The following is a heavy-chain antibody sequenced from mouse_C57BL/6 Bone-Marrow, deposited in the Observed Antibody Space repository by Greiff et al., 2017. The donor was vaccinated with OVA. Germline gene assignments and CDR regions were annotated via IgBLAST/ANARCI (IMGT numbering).Heavy chain of an antibody. Sequence: DVKLVESGGGLVQSGRSLRLSCATSGFTFSDFYMEWVRQAPGKGLEWIAASRNKANDYTTEYSASVKGRFIVSRDTSQSILYLQMNALRAEDTAIYYCARDAPPRYWGQGTTLTVSS. CDR3: ARDAPPRY. J-gene: IGHJ2*01. V-gene: IGHV7-1*01. CDR1: GFTFSDFY. CDR2: SRNKANDYTT.